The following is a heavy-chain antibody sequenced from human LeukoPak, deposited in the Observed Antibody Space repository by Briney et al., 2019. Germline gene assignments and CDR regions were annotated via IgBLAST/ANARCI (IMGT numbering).Heavy chain of an antibody. CDR1: GFTFSSYS. CDR3: ARGAIAAAGKAYLDY. Sequence: GGSLRLSCAASGFTFSSYSMNWVRQAPGKGLAWVSSISSSSSYIYYADSVKGRFTISRDNAKNSLYLQVNSLRAEDTAVYYCARGAIAAAGKAYLDYWGQGTLVTVSS. V-gene: IGHV3-21*01. CDR2: ISSSSSYI. D-gene: IGHD6-13*01. J-gene: IGHJ4*02.